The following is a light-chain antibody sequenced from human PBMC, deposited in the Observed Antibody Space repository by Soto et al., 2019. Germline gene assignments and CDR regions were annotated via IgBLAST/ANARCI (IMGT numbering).Light chain of an antibody. V-gene: IGKV1-33*01. Sequence: DIQMSQSPSSLSASVGDRVTITCQASQDISNYLNWYQQKPGKAPKLLIYDAYNLETGVTLRFSGSGSGTDFTLTISSLQPEDIATYYCQQYDDLPITVGQGTRLEIK. J-gene: IGKJ5*01. CDR3: QQYDDLPIT. CDR2: DAY. CDR1: QDISNY.